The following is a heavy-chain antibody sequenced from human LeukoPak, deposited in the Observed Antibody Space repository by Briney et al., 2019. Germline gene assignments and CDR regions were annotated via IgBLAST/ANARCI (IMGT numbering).Heavy chain of an antibody. Sequence: SETLSLTCTVSGGSISSYYWSWIRQPPGKGLEWIGEIDHSGSTNYNPSLKRRVTMSVDTSKNQFSLKLTSVTAADTAVYYCARARGVRGANYYYYMDVWGKGTTVTISS. CDR3: ARARGVRGANYYYYMDV. CDR2: IDHSGST. J-gene: IGHJ6*03. CDR1: GGSISSYY. V-gene: IGHV4-34*01. D-gene: IGHD3-10*01.